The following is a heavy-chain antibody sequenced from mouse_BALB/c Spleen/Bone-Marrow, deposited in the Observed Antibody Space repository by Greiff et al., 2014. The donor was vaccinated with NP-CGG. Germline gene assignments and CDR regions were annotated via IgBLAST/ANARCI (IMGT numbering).Heavy chain of an antibody. CDR2: INHSNGYT. V-gene: IGHV1S81*02. J-gene: IGHJ3*01. Sequence: VQLQQSGAELVKPGASVKLSCKASGYTFTSYYMYWVKQRPGQGLEWIGEINHSNGYTNFNEKFKSKATLTVDKSSSTAYMQLSSLTSGDSAVYYCTREGAYWGQGTLVTVSA. CDR1: GYTFTSYY. CDR3: TREGAY.